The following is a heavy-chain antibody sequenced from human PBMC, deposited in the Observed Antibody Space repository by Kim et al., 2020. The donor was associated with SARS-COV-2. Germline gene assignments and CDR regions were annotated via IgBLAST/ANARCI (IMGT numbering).Heavy chain of an antibody. Sequence: GGSLRLSCVASGFSFNNYGGAWVRQAPGKGLEWVSGIGVGGSTSHADAVKGRFSMARDTSKTTLFLQMNSLGADDSAVYYCSRSRGGSTPYDHWGRGTLVSVSS. V-gene: IGHV3-23*01. CDR2: IGVGGST. J-gene: IGHJ4*02. CDR3: SRSRGGSTPYDH. D-gene: IGHD3-16*01. CDR1: GFSFNNYG.